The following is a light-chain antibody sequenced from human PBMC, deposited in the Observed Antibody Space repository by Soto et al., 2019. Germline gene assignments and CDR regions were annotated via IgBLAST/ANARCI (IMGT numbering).Light chain of an antibody. CDR1: SGHFNYD. J-gene: IGLJ2*01. Sequence: QLVLTQSPSASASLGASVKLTCTLSSGHFNYDIAWHQQQPEKGPRYLMKLNSDGSHTTGDGIPDRFSGSSSGAERYLTISSLQSEDEADYYCQTGGTGIVVIGGGTKLTVL. CDR3: QTGGTGIVV. CDR2: LNSDGSH. V-gene: IGLV4-69*01.